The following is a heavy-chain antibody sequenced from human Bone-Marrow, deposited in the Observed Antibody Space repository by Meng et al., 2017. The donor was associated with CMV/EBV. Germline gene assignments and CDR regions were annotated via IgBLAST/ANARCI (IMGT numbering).Heavy chain of an antibody. J-gene: IGHJ3*02. D-gene: IGHD2-2*03. CDR1: GFTFSDYY. CDR3: ARDTHGYCSSTSCSDAFDI. CDR2: ISDSGTTI. Sequence: GESLKISCAASGFTFSDYYMNWIRQAPGKGLEWLSFISDSGTTIYYADSVKGRFTISRDDAKNSLYLQMSSLRAEDTAVYYCARDTHGYCSSTSCSDAFDIWGQGTVVTVSS. V-gene: IGHV3-11*04.